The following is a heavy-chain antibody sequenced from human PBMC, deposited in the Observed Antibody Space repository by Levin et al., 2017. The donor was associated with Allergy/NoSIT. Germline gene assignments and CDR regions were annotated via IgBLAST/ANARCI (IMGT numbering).Heavy chain of an antibody. CDR2: ISGSGGST. CDR1: GFTFSSYA. D-gene: IGHD3-22*01. V-gene: IGHV3-23*01. CDR3: AKDSSGYYYATYGSFDY. J-gene: IGHJ4*02. Sequence: GGSLRLSCAASGFTFSSYAMSWVRQAPGKGLEWVSAISGSGGSTYYADSVKGRFTISRDNSKNTLYLQMNSLRAEDTAVYYCAKDSSGYYYATYGSFDYWGQGTLVTVSS.